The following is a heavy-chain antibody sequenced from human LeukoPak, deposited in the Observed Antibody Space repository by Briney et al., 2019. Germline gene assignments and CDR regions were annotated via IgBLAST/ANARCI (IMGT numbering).Heavy chain of an antibody. CDR1: GGTFSSYA. Sequence: ASVNVSCKASGGTFSSYAISWVRQAPGQGLEWMGGIIPIFGTANYAQKFQGRVTITADESTSTAYMELSSLRSEDTAVYYCARVRSPDYAYGMDVWGQGTTVTVSS. V-gene: IGHV1-69*13. CDR3: ARVRSPDYAYGMDV. CDR2: IIPIFGTA. J-gene: IGHJ6*02.